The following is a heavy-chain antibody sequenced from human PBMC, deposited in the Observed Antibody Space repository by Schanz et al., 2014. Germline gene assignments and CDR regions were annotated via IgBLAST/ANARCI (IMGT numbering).Heavy chain of an antibody. Sequence: QVQLVESGGGVVQPGGSLRLSCESSGFTFNGHAMHWVRQAPGKGLEWVAVTSYDGSQKYYTDSVKGRFTVSRDNSKNTLYLQLNSLRAEDTAVYYCARDDKRYFDWFSTFDLWGQGTMVAVSS. D-gene: IGHD3-9*01. CDR2: TSYDGSQK. CDR3: ARDDKRYFDWFSTFDL. V-gene: IGHV3-30*04. J-gene: IGHJ3*01. CDR1: GFTFNGHA.